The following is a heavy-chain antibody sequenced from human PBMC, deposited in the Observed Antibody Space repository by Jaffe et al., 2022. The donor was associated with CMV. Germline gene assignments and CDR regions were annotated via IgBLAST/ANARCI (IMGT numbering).Heavy chain of an antibody. CDR3: ARVADPLSIAAHGGAFDI. D-gene: IGHD6-6*01. CDR1: GGTFSSYA. V-gene: IGHV1-69*01. J-gene: IGHJ3*02. CDR2: IIPIFGTA. Sequence: QVQLVQSGAEVKKPGSSVKVSCKASGGTFSSYAISWVRQAPGQGLEWMGGIIPIFGTANYAQKFQGRVTITADESTSTAYMELSSLRSEDTAVYYCARVADPLSIAAHGGAFDIWGQGTMVTVSS.